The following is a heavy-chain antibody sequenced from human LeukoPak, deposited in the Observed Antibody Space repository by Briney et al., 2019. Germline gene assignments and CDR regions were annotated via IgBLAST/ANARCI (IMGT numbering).Heavy chain of an antibody. D-gene: IGHD2/OR15-2a*01. CDR3: TTARGRGPGHFHP. J-gene: IGHJ5*02. CDR1: GFTFSNYS. CDR2: IKSKGDGGTT. V-gene: IGHV3-15*01. Sequence: GGSLRLSCAASGFTFSNYSMNWVRQAPGKGLEWVGRIKSKGDGGTTDYAAPVKGRFTFSRDDSTNTLFLQMNSLKTEDTAVYYCTTARGRGPGHFHPWGPGNLVTVSS.